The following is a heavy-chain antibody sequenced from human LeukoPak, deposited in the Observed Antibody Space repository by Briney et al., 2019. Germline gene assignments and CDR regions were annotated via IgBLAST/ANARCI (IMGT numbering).Heavy chain of an antibody. J-gene: IGHJ4*02. D-gene: IGHD1-26*01. CDR1: GYTFTNYY. CDR3: ARDWDYYFDY. Sequence: ASVKVSCKASGYTFTNYYMHWVRQAPGQGLEWMGIINPSHKSTSYAQKFQGRVTMTRDTSTSTVYLELSRLRSDDTAVYYCARDWDYYFDYWGQGTLVTVSS. CDR2: INPSHKST. V-gene: IGHV1-46*01.